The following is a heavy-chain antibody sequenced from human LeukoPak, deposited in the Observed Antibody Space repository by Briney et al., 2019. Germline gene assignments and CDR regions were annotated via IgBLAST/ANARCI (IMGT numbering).Heavy chain of an antibody. CDR3: ARNTGGTTGYYYYYMDV. D-gene: IGHD1-7*01. V-gene: IGHV1-46*01. J-gene: IGHJ6*03. CDR1: GYTFTSYY. Sequence: GASVMVSCRASGYTFTSYYMHWVRQAPGQGLEWMGIINPSGGSTSYAQKFQGRVTMTRDTSTSTVYMELSSLRSEDTAVYYCARNTGGTTGYYYYYMDVWGRGTTVTVSS. CDR2: INPSGGST.